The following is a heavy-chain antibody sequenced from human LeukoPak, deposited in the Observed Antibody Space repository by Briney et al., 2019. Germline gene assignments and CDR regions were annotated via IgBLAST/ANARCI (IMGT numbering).Heavy chain of an antibody. CDR2: INPDSGGT. CDR3: ARDHLLFRQPPNWFDP. V-gene: IGHV1-2*02. Sequence: ASVKVSCKASGYTFSDYYTHWVGQAPGQGLEWMGWINPDSGGTKYAQKFQDRVTMTSDTSISTAYMELSRLRADDTAVYYCARDHLLFRQPPNWFDPWGQGTLVTVSS. CDR1: GYTFSDYY. J-gene: IGHJ5*02. D-gene: IGHD1-14*01.